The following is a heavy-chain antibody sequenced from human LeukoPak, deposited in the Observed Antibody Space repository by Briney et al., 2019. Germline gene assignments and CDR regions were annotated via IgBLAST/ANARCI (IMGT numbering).Heavy chain of an antibody. D-gene: IGHD3-10*01. CDR3: ARHLILSQGDAFDI. Sequence: PSETLSLTCALSTVXGSSGNFWSWVRQPPGEGLEWIGEVHKSGRTNYNPSLKTRVTISIDASKNQLSLELTSVTAADTAVYYCARHLILSQGDAFDIWGQGTLVTVSS. CDR1: TVXGSSGNF. V-gene: IGHV4-4*02. J-gene: IGHJ3*02. CDR2: VHKSGRT.